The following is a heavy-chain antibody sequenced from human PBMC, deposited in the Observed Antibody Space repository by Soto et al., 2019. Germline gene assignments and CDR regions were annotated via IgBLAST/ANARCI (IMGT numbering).Heavy chain of an antibody. V-gene: IGHV3-23*01. CDR3: AKDPLRSSRHWGPFNWFDP. Sequence: EVQLLESGGGLVQPGGSLRLSCAASGFTFSSYAMSWVRQAPGKGLEWVSAISGSGGSTYYADSMKGRFTISRDNSKNTLYLQMNSLRAEDTAIYYCAKDPLRSSRHWGPFNWFDPWGQGTLVTVSS. J-gene: IGHJ5*02. D-gene: IGHD3-16*01. CDR1: GFTFSSYA. CDR2: ISGSGGST.